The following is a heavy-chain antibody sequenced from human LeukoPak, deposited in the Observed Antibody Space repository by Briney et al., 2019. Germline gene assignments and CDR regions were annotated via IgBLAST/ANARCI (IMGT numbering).Heavy chain of an antibody. J-gene: IGHJ4*02. CDR3: VSWGYYDSSGEDIPPTTFDY. CDR2: INPNSGGT. D-gene: IGHD3-22*01. CDR1: GYTFTDYY. Sequence: ASVKVSCKASGYTFTDYYMHWVRQAPGQGLEWMGWINPNSGGTNYAQKFQGRVTMTRDTSISTAYMELSRLRYDDTAVYYCVSWGYYDSSGEDIPPTTFDYWGQGTLVTVSS. V-gene: IGHV1-2*02.